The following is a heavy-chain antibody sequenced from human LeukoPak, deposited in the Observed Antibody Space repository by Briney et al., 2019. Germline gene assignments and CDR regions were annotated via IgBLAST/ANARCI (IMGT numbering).Heavy chain of an antibody. CDR2: IIPIFGTA. J-gene: IGHJ4*02. Sequence: SVKVSCKASGGTFSSYAISWVRQAPGQGLEWMGGIIPIFGTANYAQKFQGRVTITTDKSTSTAYMELSSLRSEDTAVYYCARGLVATIGSFDYWGQGTLVTVSS. CDR1: GGTFSSYA. CDR3: ARGLVATIGSFDY. D-gene: IGHD5-12*01. V-gene: IGHV1-69*05.